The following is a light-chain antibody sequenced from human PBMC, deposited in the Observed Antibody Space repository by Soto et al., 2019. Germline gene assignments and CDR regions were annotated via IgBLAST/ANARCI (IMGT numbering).Light chain of an antibody. J-gene: IGKJ4*01. CDR2: EVS. CDR3: MQGEQLPFT. Sequence: DIVLTQTPLSLSLTPGQPASISCKSSQSLLQSDGKTYLNWYVQRPGQPPQLLIYEVSFQFSGVPDRFIGSGSGTDFTLKISRVEAEDVGIYFCMQGEQLPFTFGGGTHVDI. CDR1: QSLLQSDGKTY. V-gene: IGKV2D-29*01.